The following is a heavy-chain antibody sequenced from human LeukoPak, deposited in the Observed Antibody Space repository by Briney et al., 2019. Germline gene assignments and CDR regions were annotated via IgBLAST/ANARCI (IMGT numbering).Heavy chain of an antibody. CDR1: GGSISSYY. J-gene: IGHJ2*01. Sequence: SETLSLTCTVSGGSISSYYWSWIRQPPGKGLEWIGYIYYSGSTNYNPSLKSRVTISVDTSKNQFSLKLNSVTAADTAVYYCAREEVAGPNWYFDPWGRGTLVTVSS. CDR2: IYYSGST. D-gene: IGHD6-19*01. V-gene: IGHV4-59*01. CDR3: AREEVAGPNWYFDP.